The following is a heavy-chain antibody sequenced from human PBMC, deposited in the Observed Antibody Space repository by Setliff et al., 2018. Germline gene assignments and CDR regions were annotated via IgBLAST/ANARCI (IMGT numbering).Heavy chain of an antibody. J-gene: IGHJ4*02. CDR1: GYNFPGYY. D-gene: IGHD1-20*01. CDR3: ARRAFIETITGYCFDL. Sequence: ASVKVSCKASGYNFPGYYLHWVRQAPGKGLEWMGWISPHTGNTQYAQKFQGRVTMTRDTSTSTAYMELSSLRSNDTAFYYCARRAFIETITGYCFDLWGQGTQVTVSS. V-gene: IGHV1-2*02. CDR2: ISPHTGNT.